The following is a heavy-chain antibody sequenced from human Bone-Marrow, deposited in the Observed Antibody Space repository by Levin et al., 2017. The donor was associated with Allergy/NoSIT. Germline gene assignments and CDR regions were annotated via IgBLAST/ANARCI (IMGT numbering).Heavy chain of an antibody. D-gene: IGHD2-15*01. CDR2: IDYSGSP. CDR3: AKGGGGAYCSGGRCVTSSPYYYGLDV. CDR1: SASITSGGYY. V-gene: IGHV4-31*03. J-gene: IGHJ6*02. Sequence: SETLSLTCTVSSASITSGGYYWSWIRQHPGKGLELIGNIDYSGSPYYDPSLRSRITISVDTSKNQFSLKLSSVTVADTAMYYCAKGGGGAYCSGGRCVTSSPYYYGLDVWGQGTPVTVSS.